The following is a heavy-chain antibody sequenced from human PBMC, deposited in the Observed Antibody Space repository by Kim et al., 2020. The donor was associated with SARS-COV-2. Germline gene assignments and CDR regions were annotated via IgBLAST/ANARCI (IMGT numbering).Heavy chain of an antibody. D-gene: IGHD3-22*01. CDR1: GFTFGDYA. Sequence: GGSLRLSCVASGFTFGDYAMHWVRQAPGKGLEWVSGISWNSGSIGSAASVKGLFTFSRDTTKNFLYQQKNILGAEDTALYYCAKENINESSSYTIIYYWGQGALVTVSS. V-gene: IGHV3-9*01. CDR3: AKENINESSSYTIIYY. J-gene: IGHJ4*02. CDR2: ISWNSGSI.